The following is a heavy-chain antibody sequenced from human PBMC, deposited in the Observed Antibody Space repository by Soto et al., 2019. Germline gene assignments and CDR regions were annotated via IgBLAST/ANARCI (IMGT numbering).Heavy chain of an antibody. D-gene: IGHD2-2*01. V-gene: IGHV5-51*01. Sequence: GESLKISCKGSGYSFTSYWIGWVRQMPRKGLEWMGIIYPGDSDTRYSPSFQGQVTISADKSISTAYLQWSSLKASDTAMYYCARYGCSSTSCYPDYYGMDVWGQGTTVTVSS. J-gene: IGHJ6*02. CDR3: ARYGCSSTSCYPDYYGMDV. CDR1: GYSFTSYW. CDR2: IYPGDSDT.